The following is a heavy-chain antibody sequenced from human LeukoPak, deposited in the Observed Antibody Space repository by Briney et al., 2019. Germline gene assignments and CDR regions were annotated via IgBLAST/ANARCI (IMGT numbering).Heavy chain of an antibody. CDR1: GFTLSSYD. V-gene: IGHV3-13*01. J-gene: IGHJ5*02. CDR3: ARDEGVSWFGP. CDR2: IGVAGDT. Sequence: GGSLRLSCAASGFTLSSYDMHWVRQVTGKGLEWVSAIGVAGDTYYPGSVKGRFIISRDNAKNLVYLHMNSLRAEDTAVYYCARDEGVSWFGPWGQGTLVTVSS. D-gene: IGHD2-8*01.